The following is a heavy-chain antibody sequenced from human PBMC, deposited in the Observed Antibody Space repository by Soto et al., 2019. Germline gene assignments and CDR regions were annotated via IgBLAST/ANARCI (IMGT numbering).Heavy chain of an antibody. D-gene: IGHD2-2*01. J-gene: IGHJ6*02. Sequence: QVQLVQSGAEVKKPGASVKVSCKASGYTFTSYDINWVRQATGQGLERMGWMNPNSGNTGYAQKFQGRVTMTRNTSISTAYMELSSLRSEDTAVYYCARPSLRAGDYYGMDVWGQGTTVPVSS. CDR2: MNPNSGNT. CDR1: GYTFTSYD. V-gene: IGHV1-8*01. CDR3: ARPSLRAGDYYGMDV.